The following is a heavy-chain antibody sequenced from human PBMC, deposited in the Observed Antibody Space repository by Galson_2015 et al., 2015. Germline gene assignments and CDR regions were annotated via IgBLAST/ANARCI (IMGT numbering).Heavy chain of an antibody. D-gene: IGHD5-24*01. CDR3: ATDPSRGSYKVSYADY. V-gene: IGHV3-48*02. Sequence: SLRLSCAASGFTFSSYTISWVRQAPGKGLEWVSYISSSSATIYYADSVKGRFTISRDNAKNSLYLQMNSLRDEDTAVYYCATDPSRGSYKVSYADYSGHGTLVTASP. CDR1: GFTFSSYT. J-gene: IGHJ4*01. CDR2: ISSSSATI.